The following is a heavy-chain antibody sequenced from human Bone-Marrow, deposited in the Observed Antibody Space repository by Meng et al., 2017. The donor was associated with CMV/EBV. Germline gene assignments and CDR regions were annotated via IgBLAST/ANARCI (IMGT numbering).Heavy chain of an antibody. CDR3: AKDPATMVRGVIMTYYYYYGMDV. D-gene: IGHD3-10*01. J-gene: IGHJ6*02. Sequence: GGSLRLSCAASGFPFSSYGMHWVRQAPGKGLEWVAVIWYDGSNKYYADSVKGRFTISRDNSKNTLYLQMNSLRAEDTAVYYCAKDPATMVRGVIMTYYYYYGMDVWGQGTTVTVSS. CDR1: GFPFSSYG. CDR2: IWYDGSNK. V-gene: IGHV3-33*06.